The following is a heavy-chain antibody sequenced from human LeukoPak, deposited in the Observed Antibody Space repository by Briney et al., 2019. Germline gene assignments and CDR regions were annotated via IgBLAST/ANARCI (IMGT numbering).Heavy chain of an antibody. J-gene: IGHJ6*03. V-gene: IGHV3-73*01. CDR3: TWNRFLERFGSLYYYIDV. CDR2: ITSPGNPYAT. D-gene: IGHD3-3*01. CDR1: GFSFSDST. Sequence: GGSLKLSCAASGFSFSDSTIHWVRQASGKGLEWVGRITSPGNPYATAYAASVKGRFTISRDDSKNMAYLQMNSLKTEDTAVYYCTWNRFLERFGSLYYYIDVWGKGTTVTVSS.